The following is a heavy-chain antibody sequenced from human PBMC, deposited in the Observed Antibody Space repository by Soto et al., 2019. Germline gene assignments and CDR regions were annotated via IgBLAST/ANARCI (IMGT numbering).Heavy chain of an antibody. Sequence: ASVKVSCKASGGTFSSYAISWVRQAPGQGLEWMGGIIPIFGTANYAQKFQGRVTITRDTSTSTAYMELRSLRSEDTAVYYCAFSLGGYYYYGMDFWCPG. D-gene: IGHD3-10*01. V-gene: IGHV1-69*05. CDR3: AFSLGGYYYYGMDF. CDR2: IIPIFGTA. CDR1: GGTFSSYA. J-gene: IGHJ6*02.